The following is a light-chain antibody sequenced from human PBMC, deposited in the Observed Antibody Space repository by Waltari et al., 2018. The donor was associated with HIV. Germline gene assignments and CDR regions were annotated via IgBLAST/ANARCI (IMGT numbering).Light chain of an antibody. CDR1: SSDIGNYNL. Sequence: QSALTQPASVSGSPGQSITISCTGNSSDIGNYNLVSWYQQHPGKAPKLIIYEGIKRPSGVSNRISGSKSANTASLTISGLQAEDEADYYCCSYGGSSNWLFGGGTKLTVL. V-gene: IGLV2-23*01. CDR2: EGI. J-gene: IGLJ2*01. CDR3: CSYGGSSNWL.